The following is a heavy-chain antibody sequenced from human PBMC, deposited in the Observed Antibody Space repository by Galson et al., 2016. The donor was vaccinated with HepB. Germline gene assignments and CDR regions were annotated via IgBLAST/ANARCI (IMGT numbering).Heavy chain of an antibody. CDR3: ARDPPGVPDFALDV. J-gene: IGHJ6*02. D-gene: IGHD3-10*01. V-gene: IGHV3-66*01. CDR1: GFTVSSNC. Sequence: SPRLSCAASGFTVSSNCMSWVRQAPGKGLEWVSLICDGGSAYYTDSVKARFTISRDNSKNTLYLQMNNLRPEDTAVYFCARDPPGVPDFALDVWGQGTTVTVSS. CDR2: ICDGGSA.